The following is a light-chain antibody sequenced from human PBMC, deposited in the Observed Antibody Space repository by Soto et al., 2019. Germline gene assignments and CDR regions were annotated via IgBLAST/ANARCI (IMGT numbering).Light chain of an antibody. Sequence: AIQLTQSPSSLSASVGDRVDITCRASQGINSDLAWYQQKPGKAPKLLIFAAFSLENGVPSRFSGSGSGADFTLTISSLQPEDFAVYYCQQYGSSPLTFGGGTKVDIK. J-gene: IGKJ4*01. CDR2: AAF. CDR3: QQYGSSPLT. V-gene: IGKV1-13*02. CDR1: QGINSD.